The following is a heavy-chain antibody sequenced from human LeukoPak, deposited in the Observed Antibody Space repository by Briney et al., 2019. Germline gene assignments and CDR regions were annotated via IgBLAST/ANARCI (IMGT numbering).Heavy chain of an antibody. Sequence: SETLSLTCAVYGDSFSDYYWSWIRQSSGKGLEWLGEINCSGSTNYNPSLKSRVTISVDTSKNQFSLKLSSVTAADTAVYYCARVRGFATMVRGVPSDVWGKGTTVTVSS. V-gene: IGHV4-34*01. D-gene: IGHD3-10*01. CDR2: INCSGST. J-gene: IGHJ6*04. CDR1: GDSFSDYY. CDR3: ARVRGFATMVRGVPSDV.